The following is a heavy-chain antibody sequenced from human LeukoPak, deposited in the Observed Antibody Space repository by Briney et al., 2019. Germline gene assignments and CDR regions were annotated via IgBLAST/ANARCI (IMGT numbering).Heavy chain of an antibody. CDR1: GYTFTSYY. V-gene: IGHV1-46*01. Sequence: ASVKVSCKASGYTFTSYYIHWVRQAPGQGLEWMGVINPSGGGTSYAQKFQGRVTMTGDTSTSTVYMDLRNLRSEDTAVYFCARDMLAVPSNWFDPWGQGTLVTVSS. J-gene: IGHJ5*02. CDR2: INPSGGGT. D-gene: IGHD2-8*01. CDR3: ARDMLAVPSNWFDP.